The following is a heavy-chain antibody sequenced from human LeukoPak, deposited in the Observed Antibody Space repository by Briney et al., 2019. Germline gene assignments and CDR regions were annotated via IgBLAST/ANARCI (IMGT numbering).Heavy chain of an antibody. CDR1: GFTFSSYS. CDR3: ARRYSSSWPSPYYYYYGMDV. J-gene: IGHJ6*02. D-gene: IGHD6-13*01. CDR2: ISSSSSYI. V-gene: IGHV3-21*01. Sequence: GGSLRLSCAASGFTFSSYSTNWVRQAPGKGLEWVSSISSSSSYIYYADSVKGRFTISRDNAKNSLYLQMDSLRAEDTAVYYCARRYSSSWPSPYYYYYGMDVWGQGTLVTVSS.